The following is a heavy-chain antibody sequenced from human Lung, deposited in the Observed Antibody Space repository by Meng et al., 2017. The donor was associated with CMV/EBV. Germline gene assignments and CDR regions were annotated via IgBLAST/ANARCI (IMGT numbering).Heavy chain of an antibody. J-gene: IGHJ4*02. CDR2: ISSTSIHI. Sequence: GGSLRLXCAASAFIFSDYAMTWIRQAPGKGLEWVSSISSTSIHIYYADSVKGRFTISRDNGKNLLYLQLNSLRAEDTAVYYCARGRGYCSSTNCYLNFDYWXQGTLVTVSS. CDR1: AFIFSDYA. CDR3: ARGRGYCSSTNCYLNFDY. D-gene: IGHD2-2*01. V-gene: IGHV3-21*01.